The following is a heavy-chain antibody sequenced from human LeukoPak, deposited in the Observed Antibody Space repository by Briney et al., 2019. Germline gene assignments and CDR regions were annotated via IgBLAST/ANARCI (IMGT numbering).Heavy chain of an antibody. CDR3: ARSRRFLEWFDAFDI. Sequence: GGSLRLSCAASGFTFSSYSMNWVRQAPGKGLEWVSSISSSSSYIYYADSVKGRFTTSRDNAKNSLYLQMNGLRAEDTAVYYCARSRRFLEWFDAFDIWGQGTMVTVSS. CDR1: GFTFSSYS. D-gene: IGHD3-3*01. J-gene: IGHJ3*02. CDR2: ISSSSSYI. V-gene: IGHV3-21*01.